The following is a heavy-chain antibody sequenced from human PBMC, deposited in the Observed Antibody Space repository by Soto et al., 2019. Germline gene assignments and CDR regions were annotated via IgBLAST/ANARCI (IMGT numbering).Heavy chain of an antibody. CDR2: IYYSGST. D-gene: IGHD5-18*01. CDR1: GGSISSYY. J-gene: IGHJ4*02. V-gene: IGHV4-59*01. CDR3: ARDNGYRYGYNLDH. Sequence: PSETLSLTCTVSGGSISSYYWSWIRQPPGKGLEWIGYIYYSGSTNYNPSLKSRVTISVDTSKNQFSLKLTSVTAADTAVYYCARDNGYRYGYNLDHWGQGTLVTVSS.